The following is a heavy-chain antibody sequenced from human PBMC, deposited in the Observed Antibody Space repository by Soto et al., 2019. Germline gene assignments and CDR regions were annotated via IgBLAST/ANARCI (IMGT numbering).Heavy chain of an antibody. J-gene: IGHJ6*03. CDR1: GFTFSSYW. CDR2: IKQEGSEK. Sequence: GGSLRLSCAASGFTFSSYWMSWVRQAPGKGLEWVANIKQEGSEKYFVDSVKGRFTISRDNAKNSLYLQMNSLRAEDTAVYYCARTIKYSSSSRYYYYMDVWGKGTTVTVSS. V-gene: IGHV3-7*02. D-gene: IGHD6-6*01. CDR3: ARTIKYSSSSRYYYYMDV.